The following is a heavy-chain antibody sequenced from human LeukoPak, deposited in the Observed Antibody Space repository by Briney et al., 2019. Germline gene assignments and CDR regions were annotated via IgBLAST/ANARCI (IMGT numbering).Heavy chain of an antibody. CDR1: GYTFTSYG. CDR2: FSAYNGNT. Sequence: GAPVKVSCKASGYTFTSYGISWVRQAPGQGLEWMGWFSAYNGNTNYAQKLQGRVTMTTDTSTSTAYMELRSLRSDDTAVYYCARVVATMEELNYYYYYYMDVWGKGTTVTVSS. D-gene: IGHD5-12*01. V-gene: IGHV1-18*01. CDR3: ARVVATMEELNYYYYYYMDV. J-gene: IGHJ6*03.